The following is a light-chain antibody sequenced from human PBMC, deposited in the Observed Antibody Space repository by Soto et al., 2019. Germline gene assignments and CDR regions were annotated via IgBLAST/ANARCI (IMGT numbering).Light chain of an antibody. CDR1: QDVGIN. CDR2: AAT. Sequence: ETVLTQSPGTLSLSPGERATLSCRASQDVGINLAWFRQKPGQAPKLVIYAATTRATGSPARFSGSGSGTDFTLTISSLQSEDFAVYYCQQYHNWPITFGQGTRLEIK. J-gene: IGKJ5*01. CDR3: QQYHNWPIT. V-gene: IGKV3-15*01.